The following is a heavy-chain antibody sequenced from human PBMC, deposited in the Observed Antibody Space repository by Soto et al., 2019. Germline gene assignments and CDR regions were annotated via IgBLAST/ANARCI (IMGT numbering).Heavy chain of an antibody. D-gene: IGHD1-7*01. CDR1: GGTFSNYV. V-gene: IGHV1-69*06. J-gene: IGHJ4*02. Sequence: QVQLVQSGAEEKKPGSSVKVSCKASGGTFSNYVVNWVRQAPGQGLEWMGRIIPISGAANYAQKFQGRVTITADKSTSTSDMELSSLRSEDTAVYYCARDMTRTVVPYFDFWGQGTLVTVSS. CDR2: IIPISGAA. CDR3: ARDMTRTVVPYFDF.